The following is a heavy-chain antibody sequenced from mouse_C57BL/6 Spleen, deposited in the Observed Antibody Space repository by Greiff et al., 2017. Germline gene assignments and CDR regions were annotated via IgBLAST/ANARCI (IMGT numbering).Heavy chain of an antibody. D-gene: IGHD1-1*01. V-gene: IGHV1-19*01. J-gene: IGHJ2*01. CDR2: INPYNGGT. CDR1: GYTFTDYY. CDR3: ASPPLPYGSSDY. Sequence: EVMLVESGPVLVKPGASVKMSCKASGYTFTDYYMNWVKQSHGKSLEWIGVINPYNGGTSYNQKFKGKATLTVDKSSSTAYMELNSLTSEDSAVYYCASPPLPYGSSDYWGQGTTLTVSS.